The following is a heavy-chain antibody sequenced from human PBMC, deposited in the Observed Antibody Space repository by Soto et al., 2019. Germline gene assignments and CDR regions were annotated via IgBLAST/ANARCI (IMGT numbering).Heavy chain of an antibody. Sequence: SETLSLTCTVSGGSISSGGYYWSWIRQHPGKGLEWIGYIYYSGSTYYNPSLKSRVTISVDTSKNQFSLKLSSVTAADTAVYYCARMAYSGSLNFGRLKRNYFDDWGQGTLVTVSS. CDR3: ARMAYSGSLNFGRLKRNYFDD. V-gene: IGHV4-31*03. J-gene: IGHJ4*02. CDR1: GGSISSGGYY. CDR2: IYYSGST. D-gene: IGHD1-26*01.